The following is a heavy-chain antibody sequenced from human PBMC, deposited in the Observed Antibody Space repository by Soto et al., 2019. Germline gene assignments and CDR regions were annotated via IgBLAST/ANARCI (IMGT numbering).Heavy chain of an antibody. CDR3: AKDYASTWYWYFDP. J-gene: IGHJ5*02. D-gene: IGHD6-13*01. CDR2: ISGSGDKT. CDR1: GFSFSNFA. V-gene: IGHV3-23*01. Sequence: PGGSLRLSCAASGFSFSNFAMSWVRQAPGTGLEWVSSISGSGDKTYYLDSVKGRFTISRDNSKNTLYLHMNSLGAEDTAVYFCAKDYASTWYWYFDPWGQGTLVTVPQ.